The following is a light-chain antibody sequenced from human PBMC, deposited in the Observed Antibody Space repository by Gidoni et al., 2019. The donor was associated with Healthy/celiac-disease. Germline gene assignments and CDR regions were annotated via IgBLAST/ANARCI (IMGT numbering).Light chain of an antibody. V-gene: IGKV1-8*01. Sequence: AIRMPQSPSSLSASTGDRVTITCRASQGISSYLAWYQQKPGKAPTLLIYAASTLQSGVPSRFSGSGSGTDFTLTISCLQSEDFATYYCQQYYSYPRTFGQGTKVEIK. CDR1: QGISSY. J-gene: IGKJ1*01. CDR3: QQYYSYPRT. CDR2: AAS.